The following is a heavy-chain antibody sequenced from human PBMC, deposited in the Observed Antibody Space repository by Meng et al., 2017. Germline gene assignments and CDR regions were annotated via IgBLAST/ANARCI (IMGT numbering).Heavy chain of an antibody. D-gene: IGHD7-27*01. Sequence: QGQRQGSGPGLVKPSGALSLTCAVSGGSISSSNWGSWVRQPPGKGLEWIGEIYHSGSTNYNPSLKSRVTISVDKSKNQFSLKLSSVTAADTAVYYCARIGDWGSTRYFDYWGQGTLVTVSS. CDR3: ARIGDWGSTRYFDY. CDR1: GGSISSSNW. V-gene: IGHV4-4*02. CDR2: IYHSGST. J-gene: IGHJ4*02.